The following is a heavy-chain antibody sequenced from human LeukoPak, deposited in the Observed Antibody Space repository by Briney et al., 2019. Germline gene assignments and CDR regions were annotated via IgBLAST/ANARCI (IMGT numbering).Heavy chain of an antibody. D-gene: IGHD2-2*01. Sequence: PGESLRISCKGSGYSFTNYWIGWVRQMPGKGLEWMGIIYPGDSDIRNSPSFRGQVTISADKSISTVYLQWSSLKASDTAMYYCARDGPVPATADAFDFWGQGTMVTVSS. CDR1: GYSFTNYW. CDR2: IYPGDSDI. CDR3: ARDGPVPATADAFDF. J-gene: IGHJ3*01. V-gene: IGHV5-51*01.